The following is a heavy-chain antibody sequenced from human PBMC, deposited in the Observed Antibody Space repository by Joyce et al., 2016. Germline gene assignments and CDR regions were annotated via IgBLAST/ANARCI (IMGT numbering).Heavy chain of an antibody. D-gene: IGHD1-1*01. CDR3: ARERDGYSWNYYGMDV. CDR1: GFTFSAYS. J-gene: IGHJ6*04. V-gene: IGHV3-48*01. Sequence: ELQLVESGGGLVQPGGSLRLSCGASGFTFSAYSMNWVRQAPWKGMEWVSYISSSSRTIDYADSVKGRFTISRDNAKKSLYLQRNGLTGEDTALYYCARERDGYSWNYYGMDVWGKGTTVTVSS. CDR2: ISSSSRTI.